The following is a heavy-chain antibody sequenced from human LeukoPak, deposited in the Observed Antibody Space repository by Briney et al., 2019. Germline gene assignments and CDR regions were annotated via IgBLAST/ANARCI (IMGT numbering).Heavy chain of an antibody. CDR2: MKSETNGGTT. V-gene: IGHV3-15*01. J-gene: IGHJ4*02. Sequence: PGGSLRLPCAASGFTVSNAWMNWVRQAPGKGLEWVGLMKSETNGGTTDFAAPVKGRFTISRDDSKNTLYLQMSSLRTDDTALYYCTTELSGSFPNWGQGTLVTVSS. CDR3: TTELSGSFPN. D-gene: IGHD1-26*01. CDR1: GFTVSNAW.